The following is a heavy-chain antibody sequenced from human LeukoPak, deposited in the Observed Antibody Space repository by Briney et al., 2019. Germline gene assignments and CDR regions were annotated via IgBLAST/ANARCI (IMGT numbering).Heavy chain of an antibody. J-gene: IGHJ4*02. V-gene: IGHV1-18*04. CDR3: ARGATAMASNDY. CDR2: ISANNGNT. D-gene: IGHD5-18*01. CDR1: GYTFTGYY. Sequence: GASVKVSCKASGYTFTGYYMHWVRQAPGQGLEWMGWISANNGNTNYAQKLQGRVTMTTDTSTSTAYMELRSLRSDDTAVYYCARGATAMASNDYWGQGTLVTVSS.